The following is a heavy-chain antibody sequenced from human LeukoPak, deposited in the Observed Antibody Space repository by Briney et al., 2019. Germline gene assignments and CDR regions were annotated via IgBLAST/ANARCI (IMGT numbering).Heavy chain of an antibody. Sequence: GGSLRLSCAASGFTFSSYAMSWVRQAPGKGLEWVSVIYSGGSTSYADSVKGRFTISRDNSNNTLYLQMNSLRAEDTAVYYCAREYTYAYGDYWGQGTLVTVSS. CDR3: AREYTYAYGDY. D-gene: IGHD5-18*01. CDR2: IYSGGST. V-gene: IGHV3-66*01. J-gene: IGHJ4*02. CDR1: GFTFSSYA.